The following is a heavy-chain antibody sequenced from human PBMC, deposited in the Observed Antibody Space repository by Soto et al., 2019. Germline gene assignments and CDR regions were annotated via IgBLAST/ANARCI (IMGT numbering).Heavy chain of an antibody. V-gene: IGHV1-2*04. CDR2: INPRSGGT. CDR3: ARGHSTDCSNGVCSFFYNHEMDV. CDR1: GYSFTDYH. D-gene: IGHD2-8*01. J-gene: IGHJ6*02. Sequence: ASVKVSCKASGYSFTDYHIHWVRQAPGQGLEWLGRINPRSGGTSTAQKFQGWVTMTRDRSISTVYMELTRLRSDDTAVYFCARGHSTDCSNGVCSFFYNHEMDVWGQGTTVTVSS.